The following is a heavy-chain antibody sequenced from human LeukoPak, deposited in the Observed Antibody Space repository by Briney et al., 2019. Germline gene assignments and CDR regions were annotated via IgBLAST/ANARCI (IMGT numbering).Heavy chain of an antibody. CDR2: INYSGNT. Sequence: SETLSLTCTVSGGSISSSSYYWVWIRQPPGKELEWIGSINYSGNTYYNPSVKSRVTISVDTSKNQFSLRLSSVTAADTAVYYCAREGYSSGWYVESWFDPWGQGTLVTVSS. V-gene: IGHV4-39*07. D-gene: IGHD6-19*01. CDR3: AREGYSSGWYVESWFDP. CDR1: GGSISSSSYY. J-gene: IGHJ5*02.